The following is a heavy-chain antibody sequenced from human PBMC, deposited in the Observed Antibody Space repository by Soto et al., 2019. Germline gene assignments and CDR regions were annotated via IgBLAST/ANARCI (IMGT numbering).Heavy chain of an antibody. Sequence: GESLKISCKGSGYNFAGYWIAWVRQMPGKGLELMGIIYPSDSDTRYRPSFQGQVTISADKSISSAYLQWSSLRASDTAMYYCARGGVSTRTFDYWGQGTPVTVPQ. V-gene: IGHV5-51*01. D-gene: IGHD3-3*01. J-gene: IGHJ4*02. CDR3: ARGGVSTRTFDY. CDR2: IYPSDSDT. CDR1: GYNFAGYW.